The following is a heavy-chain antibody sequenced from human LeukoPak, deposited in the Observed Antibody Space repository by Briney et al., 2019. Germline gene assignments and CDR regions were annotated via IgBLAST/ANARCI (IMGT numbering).Heavy chain of an antibody. CDR1: GITFSSYA. J-gene: IGHJ4*02. CDR3: ARESSGWGGVDY. CDR2: ISSNGGST. V-gene: IGHV3-64*01. D-gene: IGHD6-19*01. Sequence: GGSLRLSCAASGITFSSYAMHWVRQAPGKGLEYVSAISSNGGSTYYANSVKGRFTISRDNSKNTLYLQMDSLRAEDMAVYYCARESSGWGGVDYWGQGALVTVSS.